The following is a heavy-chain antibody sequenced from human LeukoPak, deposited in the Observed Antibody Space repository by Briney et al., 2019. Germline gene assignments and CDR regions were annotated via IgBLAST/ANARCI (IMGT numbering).Heavy chain of an antibody. CDR3: AKGRSSSSMVLDY. CDR2: ISGSGGST. V-gene: IGHV3-23*01. Sequence: GGSLRLSCAASRFTFSSYAMSWVRQAPGKGLEWVSAISGSGGSTYYADSVKGRFTISRDNSKNTLYLQMNSLRAEDTAVYYCAKGRSSSSMVLDYWGQGTLVTVSS. D-gene: IGHD6-6*01. CDR1: RFTFSSYA. J-gene: IGHJ4*02.